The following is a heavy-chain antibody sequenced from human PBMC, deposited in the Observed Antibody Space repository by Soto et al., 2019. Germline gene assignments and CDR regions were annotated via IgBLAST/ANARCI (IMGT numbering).Heavy chain of an antibody. CDR3: ARGAGHYDFWSGYPGDAFDI. V-gene: IGHV4-34*01. Sequence: SETLSLTCAVYGGSFSGYYWSWIRQPPGKGLEWIGEISHSGSTNYNPSLKSRVTISVDTSKNQFSLKLSSVTAADTAVYYCARGAGHYDFWSGYPGDAFDIWGQGTMVTVSS. D-gene: IGHD3-3*01. CDR2: ISHSGST. J-gene: IGHJ3*02. CDR1: GGSFSGYY.